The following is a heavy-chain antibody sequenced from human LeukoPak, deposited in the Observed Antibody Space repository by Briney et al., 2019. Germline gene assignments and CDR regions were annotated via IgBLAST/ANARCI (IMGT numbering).Heavy chain of an antibody. CDR3: AGHQQLVDFDY. D-gene: IGHD6-13*01. Sequence: GGSLRLSWAASGFTVSSNYMSWVRQAPGKGLEWVSVIYSGGSTYYADSVKGRFTISRDNSKNTLYLQMNSLRAEDTAVYYCAGHQQLVDFDYWGQGTLVTVSS. V-gene: IGHV3-53*01. CDR1: GFTVSSNY. J-gene: IGHJ4*02. CDR2: IYSGGST.